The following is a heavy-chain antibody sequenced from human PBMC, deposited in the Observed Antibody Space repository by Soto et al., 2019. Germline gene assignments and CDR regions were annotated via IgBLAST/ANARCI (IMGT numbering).Heavy chain of an antibody. CDR3: ARDLWGKDYYYMDV. CDR1: GGSISSYY. J-gene: IGHJ6*03. Sequence: SETLSLTCTVSGGSISSYYWSWIRQPPGKGLEWIGYIYYSGSTNYNPSLKSRVTISVDTSKNQFSLKLSSVTAADTAVYYCARDLWGKDYYYMDVWGKGTTVTVSS. D-gene: IGHD3-16*01. V-gene: IGHV4-59*01. CDR2: IYYSGST.